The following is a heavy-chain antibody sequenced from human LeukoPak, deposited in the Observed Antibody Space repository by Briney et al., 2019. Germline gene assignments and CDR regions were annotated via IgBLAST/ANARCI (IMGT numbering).Heavy chain of an antibody. CDR1: GFTFDDYA. CDR3: ASRIATAGSVDY. J-gene: IGHJ4*02. Sequence: GGSLRLSCAASGFTFDDYAMHWVRQAPGKGLEWVSGISWNSGSIGYADSVKGRFTISRDNAKNSLYLQMNSLRAEDTALYYCASRIATAGSVDYWGQGTLVTVS. CDR2: ISWNSGSI. V-gene: IGHV3-9*01. D-gene: IGHD6-13*01.